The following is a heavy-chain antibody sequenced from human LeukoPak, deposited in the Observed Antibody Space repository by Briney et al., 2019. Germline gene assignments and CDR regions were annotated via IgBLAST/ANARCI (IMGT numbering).Heavy chain of an antibody. CDR1: GFTFSSYG. Sequence: GRSLRLSCAASGFTFSSYGMHWVRQAPGKGLEWVAVISYDGSNKYYADSVKGRFTISRDNSKNTLYLQMNSLRAEDTAVYYCAKDFTYYYVRSGFDPWGQGTLVTVSS. CDR2: ISYDGSNK. V-gene: IGHV3-30*18. CDR3: AKDFTYYYVRSGFDP. D-gene: IGHD3-10*02. J-gene: IGHJ5*02.